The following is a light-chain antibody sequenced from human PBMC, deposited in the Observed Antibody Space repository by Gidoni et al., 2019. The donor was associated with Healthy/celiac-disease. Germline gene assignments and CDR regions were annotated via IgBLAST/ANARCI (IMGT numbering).Light chain of an antibody. Sequence: IVFSQSPATLSLSPGERATLPCRASQSVSSSLAWYQQKPGQAPRLLIYDASNRATGIPARFSGSGSGTDFTLTISSLEPEDFAVYYCQQRSNWPPPTFGQGTKLEIK. V-gene: IGKV3-11*01. J-gene: IGKJ2*01. CDR2: DAS. CDR3: QQRSNWPPPT. CDR1: QSVSSS.